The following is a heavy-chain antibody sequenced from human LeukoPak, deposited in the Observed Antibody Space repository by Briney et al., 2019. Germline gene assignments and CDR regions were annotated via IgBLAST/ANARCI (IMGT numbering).Heavy chain of an antibody. CDR2: ISTSGGNT. J-gene: IGHJ4*02. Sequence: GGTLRLSCAASGFTFSSYAMSWVRQAPGKGLEWVSGISTSGGNTDYADSVKGRFTISRDNSKNTLYLQMNSLRAEDTAVYYCATGSGWTAFDYWGQGTLVTVSS. CDR1: GFTFSSYA. V-gene: IGHV3-23*01. CDR3: ATGSGWTAFDY. D-gene: IGHD6-19*01.